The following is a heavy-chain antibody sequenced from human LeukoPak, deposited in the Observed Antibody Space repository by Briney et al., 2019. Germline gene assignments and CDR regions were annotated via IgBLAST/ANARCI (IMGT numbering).Heavy chain of an antibody. V-gene: IGHV3-43*02. CDR1: GFTFDDYA. CDR3: ARKHLESSSSYLPFDY. J-gene: IGHJ4*02. CDR2: ISGDGGST. Sequence: AGGSLRLSCAASGFTFDDYAMHWVRQGPGKGLEWVSLISGDGGSTYYADSVKGRFTISRDNSKNSMYLQMNSLGTEDTAFYYCARKHLESSSSYLPFDYWGQGTLVTVSS. D-gene: IGHD6-13*01.